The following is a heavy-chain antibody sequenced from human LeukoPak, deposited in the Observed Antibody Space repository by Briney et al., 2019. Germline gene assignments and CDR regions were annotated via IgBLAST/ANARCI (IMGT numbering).Heavy chain of an antibody. Sequence: ASVKVSCKASGGTFISYATSWVRQAPGQGLEWMGGIIPIFGTANYAQKFQGRVTIIADESTSTAYMELSSLRSEDTAVYYCAREALDYDAFDIWGQGTMVTVSS. V-gene: IGHV1-69*13. J-gene: IGHJ3*02. D-gene: IGHD4-11*01. CDR2: IIPIFGTA. CDR1: GGTFISYA. CDR3: AREALDYDAFDI.